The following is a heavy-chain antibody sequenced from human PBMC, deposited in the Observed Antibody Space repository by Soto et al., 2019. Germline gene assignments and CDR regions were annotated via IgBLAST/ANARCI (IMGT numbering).Heavy chain of an antibody. J-gene: IGHJ4*02. CDR1: GFIVSRSH. CDR3: VRVTWEERH. D-gene: IGHD1-1*01. CDR2: IYNHGQI. Sequence: EVQLVESGGGLTQPGGSLRLSCVVSGFIVSRSHMMWVRQAPGKGLEGVSVIYNHGQINYVDPVKGRFTIARDNSKNPIYLQMNSLKGEDTAVYYCVRVTWEERHWGQGALVTVSS. V-gene: IGHV3-53*01.